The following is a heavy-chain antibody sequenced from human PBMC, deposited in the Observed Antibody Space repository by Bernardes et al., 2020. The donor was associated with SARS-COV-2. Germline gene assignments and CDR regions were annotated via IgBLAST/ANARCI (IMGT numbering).Heavy chain of an antibody. J-gene: IGHJ4*02. CDR1: GGSINIGSYY. CDR3: ARTKVYYDSSDQPAYYFDY. CDR2: IYTSGST. D-gene: IGHD3-22*01. Sequence: SETLSLTCTVSGGSINIGSYYWNWVRQPAGKGLEWIGRIYTSGSTNYNPSLNSRVTISIDRSMNQFSLKLSSVTAADTAVYYCARTKVYYDSSDQPAYYFDYGGKGTLVTVSS. V-gene: IGHV4-61*02.